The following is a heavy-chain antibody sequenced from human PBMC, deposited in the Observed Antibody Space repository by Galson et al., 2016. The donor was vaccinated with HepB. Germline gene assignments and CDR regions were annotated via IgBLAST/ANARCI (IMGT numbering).Heavy chain of an antibody. CDR2: ISGSGDRR. D-gene: IGHD5-12*01. Sequence: SLRLSCAASGFSFSTYAMSWVRQAPGKGLEGVSYISGSGDRRYYADSVKGRFTVSRDNSKNTVYLQMNNLRTDDTGVYYCARVFPSGYRSPFHAYDVWGQGTLVTVS. V-gene: IGHV3-23*01. CDR3: ARVFPSGYRSPFHAYDV. J-gene: IGHJ3*01. CDR1: GFSFSTYA.